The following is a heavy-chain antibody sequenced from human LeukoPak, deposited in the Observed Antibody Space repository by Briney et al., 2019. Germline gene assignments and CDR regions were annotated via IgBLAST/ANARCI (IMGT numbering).Heavy chain of an antibody. V-gene: IGHV3-9*01. CDR2: ISRNSGSL. J-gene: IGHJ4*02. CDR1: GFMFDDHA. CDR3: AKDTGIAVAGGRLDF. D-gene: IGHD6-19*01. Sequence: PGGSLRLSCAASGFMFDDHAMHWVRQAPGKGLEWVSGISRNSGSLGYADSVKGRFTISRDNAKNSLYLQMNSLRADDTALYYCAKDTGIAVAGGRLDFWGQGTLVTVSS.